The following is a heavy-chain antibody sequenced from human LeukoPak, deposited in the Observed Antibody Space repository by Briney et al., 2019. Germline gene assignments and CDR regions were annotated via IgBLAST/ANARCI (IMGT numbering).Heavy chain of an antibody. Sequence: GGPLRLSCAASGFTFSSYSMNWVRQAPGKGLEWVSSISSSSSYIYYADSVKGRFTISRDNAKNSLYLQMNSLRAEDTAVYYCARDGGLGYCSGGSCSTGYYYGMDVWGQGTTVTVSS. D-gene: IGHD2-15*01. V-gene: IGHV3-21*01. J-gene: IGHJ6*02. CDR3: ARDGGLGYCSGGSCSTGYYYGMDV. CDR1: GFTFSSYS. CDR2: ISSSSSYI.